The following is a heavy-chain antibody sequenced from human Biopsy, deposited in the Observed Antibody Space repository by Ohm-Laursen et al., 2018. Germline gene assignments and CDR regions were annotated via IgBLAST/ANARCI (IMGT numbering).Heavy chain of an antibody. V-gene: IGHV1-69*13. Sequence: ASVKVSCKASGVSFSSSAITWVRQAPGQGLEWMGGIIGIFRTAHYAQKFQGRVTITADDFMSTAYMELSSLRSEDTAVYYCARGGGYNWNNGWFDPWGQGTLVTVSS. D-gene: IGHD1/OR15-1a*01. CDR3: ARGGGYNWNNGWFDP. CDR2: IIGIFRTA. CDR1: GVSFSSSA. J-gene: IGHJ5*02.